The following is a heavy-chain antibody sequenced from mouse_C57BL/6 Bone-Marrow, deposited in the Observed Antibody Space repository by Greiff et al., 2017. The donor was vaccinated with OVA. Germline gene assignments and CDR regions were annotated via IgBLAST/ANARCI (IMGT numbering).Heavy chain of an antibody. V-gene: IGHV1-50*01. CDR1: GYTFTSYW. CDR3: ARSYLGY. J-gene: IGHJ2*01. Sequence: LQQPGAELVKPGASVKLSCKASGYTFTSYWMQWVKQRPGQGLEWIGEIDPSDSYTNYNQKFKGKATLTVDTSSSTAYMQLSSLTSEDSAVYYCARSYLGYWGQGTTLTVSS. CDR2: IDPSDSYT.